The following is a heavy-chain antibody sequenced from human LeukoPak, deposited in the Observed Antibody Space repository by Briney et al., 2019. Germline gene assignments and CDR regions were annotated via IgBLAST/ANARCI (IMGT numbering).Heavy chain of an antibody. Sequence: PGGSLRLSCAASGFTFSSYAMSWVRQAPGKGLEWVSAISGSGGSTYYADSVKGRFTISRGNSKNTLYLQMNSLRAEDTAVYYCAKGSHHYDFWSGYYLDYYYGMDVWGQGTTVTVSS. V-gene: IGHV3-23*01. J-gene: IGHJ6*02. D-gene: IGHD3-3*01. CDR2: ISGSGGST. CDR3: AKGSHHYDFWSGYYLDYYYGMDV. CDR1: GFTFSSYA.